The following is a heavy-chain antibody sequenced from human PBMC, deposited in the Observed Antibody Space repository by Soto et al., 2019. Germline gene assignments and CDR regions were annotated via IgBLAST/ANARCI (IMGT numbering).Heavy chain of an antibody. D-gene: IGHD1-1*01. CDR3: ARGRYGDY. Sequence: QINLVQSGAEVKKPGASVKVSCKGSGYGFTTYGITWVRQAPGQGLEWMACISAHNGNTNYAQKLQCRVTVTRDTSTSTAYMELRSLRSDDTAVYYCARGRYGDYWGQGDLVTVYS. J-gene: IGHJ4*02. CDR1: GYGFTTYG. V-gene: IGHV1-18*01. CDR2: ISAHNGNT.